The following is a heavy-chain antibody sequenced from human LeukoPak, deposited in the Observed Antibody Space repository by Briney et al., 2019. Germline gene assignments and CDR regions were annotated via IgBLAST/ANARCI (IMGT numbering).Heavy chain of an antibody. CDR3: AKGSFLAAAGRVDY. CDR1: GFTFSSYS. CDR2: ITGISDNT. J-gene: IGHJ4*02. V-gene: IGHV3-23*01. Sequence: PGGSLRLSCAASGFTFSSYSMNWVRQAPGKGLEWVSGITGISDNTYYADSVKGRFTISRDNSQKTLYLQMNSLRAEDTAVYYCAKGSFLAAAGRVDYWGQGTLVTVSS. D-gene: IGHD6-13*01.